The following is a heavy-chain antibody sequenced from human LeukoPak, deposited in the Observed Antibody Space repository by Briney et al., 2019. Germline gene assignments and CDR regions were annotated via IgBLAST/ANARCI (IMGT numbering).Heavy chain of an antibody. D-gene: IGHD1-26*01. Sequence: GGSLRLSCAASGFTFSRYWMHWVRQAPGKGLVWVSRINSDGSSTTYADSAKGRFTISRDNARNTLYLQMNSLRAEDTALYYCARDNGAGRFDPWGQGTLVTVSS. CDR1: GFTFSRYW. CDR3: ARDNGAGRFDP. V-gene: IGHV3-74*01. CDR2: INSDGSST. J-gene: IGHJ5*02.